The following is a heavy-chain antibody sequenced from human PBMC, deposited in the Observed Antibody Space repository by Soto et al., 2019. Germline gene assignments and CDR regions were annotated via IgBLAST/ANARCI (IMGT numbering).Heavy chain of an antibody. CDR2: ISYDGSNK. Sequence: PGGSLRLSCAASGFTFSSYGMHWVRQAPGKGLEWVAVISYDGSNKYYADSVKGRFTISRDNSKNTLYLQMNSLRAEDTAVYYCAVDSSGYYSFDYWGQGTLVTVSS. D-gene: IGHD3-22*01. CDR1: GFTFSSYG. J-gene: IGHJ4*02. V-gene: IGHV3-30*03. CDR3: AVDSSGYYSFDY.